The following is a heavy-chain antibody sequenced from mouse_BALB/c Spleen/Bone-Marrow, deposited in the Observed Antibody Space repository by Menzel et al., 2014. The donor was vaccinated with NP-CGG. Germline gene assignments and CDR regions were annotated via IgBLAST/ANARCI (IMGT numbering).Heavy chain of an antibody. D-gene: IGHD2-10*01. CDR2: ISYSGST. CDR3: ARATYYGNFFDY. CDR1: GYSITSDYA. J-gene: IGHJ2*01. V-gene: IGHV3-2*02. Sequence: EVKLVESGPGLVKPSQSLSLTCTVTGYSITSDYAWNWIRQFPGNELEWMGYISYSGSTDYNPSLKSRISITRDTSKNQFFLQLNSVTTEDTATYYCARATYYGNFFDYWGQGTTLTVSS.